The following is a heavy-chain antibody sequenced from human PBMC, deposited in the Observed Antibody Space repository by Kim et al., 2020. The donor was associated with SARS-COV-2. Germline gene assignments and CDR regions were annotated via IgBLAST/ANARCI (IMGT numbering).Heavy chain of an antibody. D-gene: IGHD3-10*01. J-gene: IGHJ5*01. CDR2: IIPIFGTA. CDR1: GGTFSSYA. V-gene: IGHV1-69*13. Sequence: SVKVSCKASGGTFSSYAISWVRQAPGQGLEWMGGIIPIFGTANYAQKFQGRVTITADESTSTAYMELSSLRSEDTAVYYCVTSNYYGSGSYYNRYNWFD. CDR3: VTSNYYGSGSYYNRYNWFD.